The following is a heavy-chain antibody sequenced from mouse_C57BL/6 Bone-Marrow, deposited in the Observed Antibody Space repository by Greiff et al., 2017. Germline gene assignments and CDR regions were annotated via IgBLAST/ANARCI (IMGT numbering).Heavy chain of an antibody. D-gene: IGHD3-2*02. CDR3: ARVGSGYTLDY. J-gene: IGHJ2*01. CDR1: GYTFTDYY. Sequence: VQLQQSGPELVKPGASVKISCKASGYTFTDYYMNWVKQSHGKSLEWIGDINPNNGGTSYTQKFKGKATLTVDKSSSTAYMELRSLTSEDSAVYYCARVGSGYTLDYWGQGTTLTVSS. CDR2: INPNNGGT. V-gene: IGHV1-26*01.